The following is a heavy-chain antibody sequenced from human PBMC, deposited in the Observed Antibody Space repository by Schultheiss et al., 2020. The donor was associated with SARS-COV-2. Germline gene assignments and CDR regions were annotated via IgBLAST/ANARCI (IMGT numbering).Heavy chain of an antibody. V-gene: IGHV1-8*02. CDR1: GYTFTSYD. D-gene: IGHD3-22*01. J-gene: IGHJ4*02. CDR3: ATYYYDLSY. Sequence: ASVKVSCKASGYTFTSYDINWVRQATGQGLEWMGGFDPEDGETIYAQKFQGRVTMTRDTSTSTVYMELSSLRSDDTAIYYCATYYYDLSYWGQGTLVTVSS. CDR2: FDPEDGET.